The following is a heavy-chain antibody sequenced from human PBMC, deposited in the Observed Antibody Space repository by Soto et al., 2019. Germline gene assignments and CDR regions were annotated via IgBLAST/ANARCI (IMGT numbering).Heavy chain of an antibody. J-gene: IGHJ6*03. CDR3: ARPVNYYYYYMDV. CDR1: GGSISSSTSY. CDR2: INYSGST. Sequence: QLQLQESGPGLVKPSETLSLTCTVSGGSISSSTSYWGWSRQPPGKGLEWIGSINYSGSTYYSPSLKSRVTISADTSKNQFSLKLSSVTAADTAVYYCARPVNYYYYYMDVWGKGTMVTVSS. V-gene: IGHV4-39*01.